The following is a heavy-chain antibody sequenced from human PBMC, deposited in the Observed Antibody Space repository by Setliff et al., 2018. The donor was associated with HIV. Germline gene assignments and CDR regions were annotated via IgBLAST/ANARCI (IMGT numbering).Heavy chain of an antibody. CDR3: ARAEGYYDNSVNPGRYYYYYVDV. CDR2: ISHSGST. CDR1: GGSFSGYF. D-gene: IGHD3-22*01. V-gene: IGHV4-34*01. Sequence: SETLSLTCAVYGGSFSGYFCIWVRQPPGEGLEWIGEISHSGSTNYTPYLESRVTISLDTSNKQFSLHLSSVTAADTAVYYCARAEGYYDNSVNPGRYYYYYVDVWGKGTTVTVS. J-gene: IGHJ6*03.